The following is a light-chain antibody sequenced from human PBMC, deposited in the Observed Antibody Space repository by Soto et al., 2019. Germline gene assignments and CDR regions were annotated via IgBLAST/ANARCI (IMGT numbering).Light chain of an antibody. CDR1: SSNIGGNS. Sequence: QSVMTQPPSVSAAPGQKVTISCSGSSSNIGGNSVSWYQQLPGTAPKLIIYEASNRPSGVPDRFSGSKSGNTASLTISGLQAADEADYYCSLYTSENTYVFGTGTKLTVL. V-gene: IGLV2-18*01. CDR3: SLYTSENTYV. CDR2: EAS. J-gene: IGLJ1*01.